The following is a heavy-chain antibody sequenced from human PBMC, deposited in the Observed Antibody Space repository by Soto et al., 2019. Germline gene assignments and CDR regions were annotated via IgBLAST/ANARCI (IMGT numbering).Heavy chain of an antibody. V-gene: IGHV4-34*01. Sequence: PWETLSLTCGVYGWSFSGDYWNWSRQSPGKGLDWIGEINHSGITNYNPSLKSRATIFVDTSKKQFTLQLTSVTAADTAVYYCARGASIERYFSPSGGAWFDPWGQGTLVTVSS. CDR3: ARGASIERYFSPSGGAWFDP. CDR1: GWSFSGDY. D-gene: IGHD3-9*01. CDR2: INHSGIT. J-gene: IGHJ5*02.